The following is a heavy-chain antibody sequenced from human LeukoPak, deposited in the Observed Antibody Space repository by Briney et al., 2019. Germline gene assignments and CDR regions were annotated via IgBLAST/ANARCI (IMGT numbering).Heavy chain of an antibody. Sequence: GGSLRLSCAASGFTFSSYAMSWVRQAPGKGLEWVAVTSASGSSTYYADSVKGRFTISRDNSKNTLNLQMNSLRAEDTAVYYCAEDESGGYYYFDFWGQGTLVTVSS. CDR1: GFTFSSYA. D-gene: IGHD3-22*01. J-gene: IGHJ4*02. CDR2: TSASGSST. V-gene: IGHV3-23*01. CDR3: AEDESGGYYYFDF.